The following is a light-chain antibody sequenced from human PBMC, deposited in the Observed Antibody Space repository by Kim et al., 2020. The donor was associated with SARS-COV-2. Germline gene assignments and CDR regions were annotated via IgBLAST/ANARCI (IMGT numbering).Light chain of an antibody. CDR3: YSAADKVV. V-gene: IGLV3-27*01. CDR2: KDS. CDR1: VLAKKF. J-gene: IGLJ2*01. Sequence: VSGSQGQTARITCSGEVLAKKFARWFEQKPGQAPVVMIYKDSERPSGIPERFSGSSSGTTVTLTISGAQVEDEADYYCYSAADKVVFGGGTQLTVL.